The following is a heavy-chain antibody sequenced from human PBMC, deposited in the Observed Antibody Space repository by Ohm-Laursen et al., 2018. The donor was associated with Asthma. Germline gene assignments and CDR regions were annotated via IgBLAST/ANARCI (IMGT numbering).Heavy chain of an antibody. V-gene: IGHV4-31*03. Sequence: SETLSLTCTVSGASISGGVYYWSWIRQHPGKGLEWIGYIYYSGRTDYNPSLTSRVTISGDTSKNQFSLKLASVTAADTAVYYCARTLYGDISFDYWGQGTLVTVSS. CDR2: IYYSGRT. D-gene: IGHD4-17*01. J-gene: IGHJ4*02. CDR1: GASISGGVYY. CDR3: ARTLYGDISFDY.